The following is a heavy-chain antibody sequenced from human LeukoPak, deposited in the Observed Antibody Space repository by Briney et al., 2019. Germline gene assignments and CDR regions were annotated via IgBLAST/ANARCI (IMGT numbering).Heavy chain of an antibody. J-gene: IGHJ6*02. CDR2: IKQDGSEK. CDR1: GFTFSSYW. CDR3: ARNRPYYDFWSGYYSSYYYGMDV. D-gene: IGHD3-3*01. Sequence: GGSLRLSCAASGFTFSSYWMSWVRQAPGKGLEWVANIKQDGSEKYYVDSVKGRFTISRDNAKNSLYLQMNSLRAEDTAVYYCARNRPYYDFWSGYYSSYYYGMDVWGQGTTVTASS. V-gene: IGHV3-7*03.